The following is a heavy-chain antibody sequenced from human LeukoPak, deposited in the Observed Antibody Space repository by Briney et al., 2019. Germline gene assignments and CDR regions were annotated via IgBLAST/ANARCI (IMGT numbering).Heavy chain of an antibody. CDR1: GYTFTGYY. Sequence: ASVKVPCKASGYTFTGYYMHWVRQAPGQGLEWMGWINPNSGGTNYAQKFQGRVTMTRDTSISTAYMELSRLRSDDTAVYYCARDGGRDGYEVPFDYWGQGTLVTVSS. V-gene: IGHV1-2*02. CDR2: INPNSGGT. D-gene: IGHD5-24*01. J-gene: IGHJ4*02. CDR3: ARDGGRDGYEVPFDY.